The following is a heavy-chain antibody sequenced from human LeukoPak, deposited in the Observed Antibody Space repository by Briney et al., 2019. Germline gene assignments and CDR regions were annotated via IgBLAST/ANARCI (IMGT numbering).Heavy chain of an antibody. CDR3: AKDRRLAAFDY. Sequence: ASVKVSCKASGYTFTGYYMHWVRQAPGQGLEWMGWINPNSGGTNYAQKFQGRVTMTRDTSISTAYMELNSLSAEDTAVYYCAKDRRLAAFDYGGQGTLVTVSS. CDR1: GYTFTGYY. CDR2: INPNSGGT. V-gene: IGHV1-2*02. J-gene: IGHJ4*02. D-gene: IGHD6-25*01.